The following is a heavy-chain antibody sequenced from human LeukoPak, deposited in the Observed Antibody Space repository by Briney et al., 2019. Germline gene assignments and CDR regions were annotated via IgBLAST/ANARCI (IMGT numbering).Heavy chain of an antibody. CDR3: ARKYGYSSGWYDY. Sequence: SETLSLTCAVYGGSFSGYYWSWIRQPPGKGLEWIGEINHSGSTNYNPSLKSRVTISVDTSKNQFSLKLSSVTAADTAVYYCARKYGYSSGWYDYWGKGTLVTVSS. D-gene: IGHD6-19*01. CDR1: GGSFSGYY. J-gene: IGHJ4*02. CDR2: INHSGST. V-gene: IGHV4-34*01.